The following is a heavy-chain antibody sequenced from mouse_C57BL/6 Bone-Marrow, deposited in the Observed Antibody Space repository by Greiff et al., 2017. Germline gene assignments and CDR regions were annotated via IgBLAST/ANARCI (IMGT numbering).Heavy chain of an antibody. V-gene: IGHV1-82*01. Sequence: QVQLKESGPELVKPGASVKISCKASGYAFSSSWMNWVKQRPGKGLEWIGRIYPGDGDTNYNGKFKGKATLTADKSSSTAYLQLSSLTSEDSAVYFCARKRRRYLYFDYWGQGTTLTVSS. CDR2: IYPGDGDT. CDR3: ARKRRRYLYFDY. CDR1: GYAFSSSW. J-gene: IGHJ2*01. D-gene: IGHD2-14*01.